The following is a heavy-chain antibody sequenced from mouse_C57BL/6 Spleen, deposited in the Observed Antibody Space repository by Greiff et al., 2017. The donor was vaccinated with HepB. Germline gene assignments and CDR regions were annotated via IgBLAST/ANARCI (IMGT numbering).Heavy chain of an antibody. Sequence: DVMLVESGGGLVKPGGSLKLSCAASGFTFSSYAMSWVRQTPEKRLEWVATISDGGSYTYYPDNVKGRFTISRDNAKNNLYLQMSHLKSEDTAMYYCARGGHGSSPGVPWYFGGWGTGTTVTVAS. V-gene: IGHV5-4*03. CDR3: ARGGHGSSPGVPWYFGG. D-gene: IGHD1-1*01. J-gene: IGHJ1*03. CDR1: GFTFSSYA. CDR2: ISDGGSYT.